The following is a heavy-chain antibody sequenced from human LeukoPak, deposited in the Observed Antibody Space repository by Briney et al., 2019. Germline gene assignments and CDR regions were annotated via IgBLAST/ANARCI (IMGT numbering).Heavy chain of an antibody. J-gene: IGHJ4*02. CDR3: ARGDFWSGYSFDY. Sequence: SETLSLTCTVSGGSIRSSYYYWGWIRQPPGKGLEWIGSIYDSGSTYYNPSLKSRVTISVDTSKNQFSLKLSSVTAADTAVYYCARGDFWSGYSFDYWGQGTLVTVSS. V-gene: IGHV4-39*07. D-gene: IGHD3-3*01. CDR2: IYDSGST. CDR1: GGSIRSSYYY.